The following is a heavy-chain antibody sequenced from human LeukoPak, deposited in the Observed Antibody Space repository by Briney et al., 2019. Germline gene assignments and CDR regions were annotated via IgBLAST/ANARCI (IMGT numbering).Heavy chain of an antibody. CDR2: IIPIFGTA. V-gene: IGHV1-69*06. CDR3: ARDGSGSYYDD. D-gene: IGHD3-10*01. J-gene: IGHJ4*02. CDR1: GRTFSIYS. Sequence: SVKVSCNASGRTFSIYSISWVRQAPGQGLEWMGGIIPIFGTANYAQKFQGRVTITADKSTSTAYMELSSLRSEDTAVYCCARDGSGSYYDDWGQGTLVTVSS.